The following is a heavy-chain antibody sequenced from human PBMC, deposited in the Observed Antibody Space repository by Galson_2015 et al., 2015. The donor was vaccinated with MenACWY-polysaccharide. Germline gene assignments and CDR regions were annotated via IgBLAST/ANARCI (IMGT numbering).Heavy chain of an antibody. Sequence: SYDINWVRQTTGHGLEWMGWMNPNSGNTGYAQKFQGRVTMTRNTSISIAYMELSSLRSEDTAVYYCARGGKYYYDSSGYLNWFDPWGQGTLVTVSS. CDR1: SYD. D-gene: IGHD3-22*01. J-gene: IGHJ5*02. V-gene: IGHV1-8*01. CDR2: MNPNSGNT. CDR3: ARGGKYYYDSSGYLNWFDP.